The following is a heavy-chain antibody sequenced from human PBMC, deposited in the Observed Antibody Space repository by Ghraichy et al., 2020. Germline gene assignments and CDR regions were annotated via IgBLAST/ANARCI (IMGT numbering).Heavy chain of an antibody. D-gene: IGHD3-10*01. CDR3: ARDPKRGALDY. Sequence: GGSLRLSCTASGFSFSNSWMSWVRQAPEQGLEWVANINNDGKEKYYVDSLKGRFTISRDNGKNSLFLQISSLRVDDTAVYYCARDPKRGALDYWGQGTLVDVSA. J-gene: IGHJ4*02. CDR2: INNDGKEK. CDR1: GFSFSNSW. V-gene: IGHV3-7*03.